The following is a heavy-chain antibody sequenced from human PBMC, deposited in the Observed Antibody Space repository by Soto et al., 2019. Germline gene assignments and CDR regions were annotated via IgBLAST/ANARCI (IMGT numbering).Heavy chain of an antibody. CDR1: GGSISSGGYY. D-gene: IGHD2-15*01. V-gene: IGHV4-31*03. CDR3: ARVRYCSGGSCSPRFDP. J-gene: IGHJ5*02. Sequence: QVQLQESGPGLVKPSQTLSLTCTVSGGSISSGGYYWSWIRQHPGKGLEWIGYIYYSGSTYYNPSPKSRVTISVDTSNNPFSLKLSSVTAPDTAGYYCARVRYCSGGSCSPRFDPWGQGTLVTVSS. CDR2: IYYSGST.